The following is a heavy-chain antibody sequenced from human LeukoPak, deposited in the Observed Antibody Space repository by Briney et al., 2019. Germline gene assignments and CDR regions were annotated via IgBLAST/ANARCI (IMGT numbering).Heavy chain of an antibody. Sequence: SETLSLTCTVSGGSISSYYWSWIRQPPGKGLEWIGYIYYSGSTNYNPPLKSRVTISVDTSKNQFSLKLSSVTAADTAVYYCARSTSYQLLSDYYYYYMDVWGKGTTVTVSS. CDR3: ARSTSYQLLSDYYYYYMDV. D-gene: IGHD2-2*01. CDR2: IYYSGST. V-gene: IGHV4-59*01. CDR1: GGSISSYY. J-gene: IGHJ6*03.